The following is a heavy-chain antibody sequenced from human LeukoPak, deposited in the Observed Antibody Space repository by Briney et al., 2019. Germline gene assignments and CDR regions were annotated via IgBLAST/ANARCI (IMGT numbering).Heavy chain of an antibody. D-gene: IGHD3-22*01. V-gene: IGHV3-23*01. CDR3: AKVSGGGRLIVVVITLFDY. CDR2: ISGSGGST. CDR1: GFTFSSYA. Sequence: GGSLRLSCAASGFTFSSYAMSWVRQAPGKGLEWGSAISGSGGSTYYADSVKGRFTISRDNSKNTLSLQMNSLRAEDTAVYYCAKVSGGGRLIVVVITLFDYWGQGTLVTVSS. J-gene: IGHJ4*02.